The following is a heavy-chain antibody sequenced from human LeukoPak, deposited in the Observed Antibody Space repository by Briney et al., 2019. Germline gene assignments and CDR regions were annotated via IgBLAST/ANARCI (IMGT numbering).Heavy chain of an antibody. CDR3: ARQPYSGSLVDY. CDR1: GGSISSYY. D-gene: IGHD1-26*01. V-gene: IGHV4-59*08. J-gene: IGHJ4*02. CDR2: IYYSGST. Sequence: PSETLSFTCTVSGGSISSYYWSWIRQPPGKGLEWIGYIYYSGSTNYNPSLKSRVTISVDTSKNQFSLKLSSVTAADTAVYYCARQPYSGSLVDYWGQGTLVTVSS.